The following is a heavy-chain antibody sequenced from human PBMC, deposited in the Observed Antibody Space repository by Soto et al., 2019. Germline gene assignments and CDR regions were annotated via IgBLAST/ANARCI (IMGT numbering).Heavy chain of an antibody. V-gene: IGHV3-33*01. Sequence: GGSLRLSCAASGFTFSSYGMHWVRQAPGKGLEWVAVIWYDGSNKYYADSVKGRFTISRDNSKNTLYLQMNSLRAEDTAVYYCARGPSTIFGVVKNLSDYYCYYGMDVWGQGTTVTVSS. CDR1: GFTFSSYG. CDR2: IWYDGSNK. J-gene: IGHJ6*02. D-gene: IGHD3-3*01. CDR3: ARGPSTIFGVVKNLSDYYCYYGMDV.